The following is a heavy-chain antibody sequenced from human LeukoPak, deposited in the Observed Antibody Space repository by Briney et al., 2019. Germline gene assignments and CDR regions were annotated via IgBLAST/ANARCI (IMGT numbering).Heavy chain of an antibody. Sequence: SETLSLTCTVSGGSISSYYRSWVRQPAGKGLEWIGRIYTSGSNNFNPYLKSRVTVSVDTSKHQSSLKLSSVTAADTAVYYWARDTDDYDFWRGYLSGANWFDLWGQGTLVTVS. CDR3: ARDTDDYDFWRGYLSGANWFDL. J-gene: IGHJ5*02. CDR2: IYTSGSN. D-gene: IGHD3-3*01. V-gene: IGHV4-4*07. CDR1: GGSISSYY.